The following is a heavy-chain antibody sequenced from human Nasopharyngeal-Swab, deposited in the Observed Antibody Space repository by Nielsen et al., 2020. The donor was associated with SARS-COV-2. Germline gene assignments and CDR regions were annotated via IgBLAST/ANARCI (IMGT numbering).Heavy chain of an antibody. J-gene: IGHJ6*02. V-gene: IGHV1-69*06. CDR2: IIPIFGTA. CDR3: ASSLYCGGDCYYGMDV. CDR1: GGTFSSYA. D-gene: IGHD2-21*01. Sequence: SVKVSCKASGGTFSSYAISWVRQAPGQGLEWMGGIIPIFGTANYAQKFRGRVTITADKSTSTAYMELSSLRSEDTAVYYCASSLYCGGDCYYGMDVWGQGTTVTVSS.